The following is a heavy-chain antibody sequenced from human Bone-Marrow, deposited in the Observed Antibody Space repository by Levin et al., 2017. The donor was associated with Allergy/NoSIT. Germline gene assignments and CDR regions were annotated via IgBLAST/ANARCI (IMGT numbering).Heavy chain of an antibody. CDR2: INPDGSGK. CDR1: GFSFSSHW. D-gene: IGHD2-21*01. V-gene: IGHV3-7*01. Sequence: GGSLRLSCVASGFSFSSHWMSWVRQAPGKGLEWVANINPDGSGKYFVDSVKGRFTISRDNAKNSVYLQMDVLRAEDTAVYYCARDPFCGHDCYTLDYWGQGTLVTVSS. CDR3: ARDPFCGHDCYTLDY. J-gene: IGHJ4*02.